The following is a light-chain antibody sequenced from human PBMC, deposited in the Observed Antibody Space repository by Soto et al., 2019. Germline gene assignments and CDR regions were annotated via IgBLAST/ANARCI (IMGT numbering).Light chain of an antibody. J-gene: IGKJ1*01. CDR3: HQYGSSPAT. CDR2: DAS. CDR1: QSVSSY. Sequence: EIVLTQSPATLSLSPGERATLSCRASQSVSSYLAWYQQKPGQAPRLLIYDASNRATGISARFSGSGSGTGFTLTISRLEPEDFAVYYCHQYGSSPATFGQGTKVDIK. V-gene: IGKV3-20*01.